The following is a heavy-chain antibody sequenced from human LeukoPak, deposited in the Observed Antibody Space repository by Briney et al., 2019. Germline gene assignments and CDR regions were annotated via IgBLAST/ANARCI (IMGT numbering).Heavy chain of an antibody. Sequence: SETLSLTCTVSGGSISSYYWSWIRQPPGKGLEWIGYIYYSGSTNYNPSLKSRVTISVDTSKNQFSLKLSSVTAADTAMYYCARRGYRDAFDIWGQGTMVTVSS. CDR3: ARRGYRDAFDI. J-gene: IGHJ3*02. D-gene: IGHD5-18*01. CDR1: GGSISSYY. CDR2: IYYSGST. V-gene: IGHV4-59*08.